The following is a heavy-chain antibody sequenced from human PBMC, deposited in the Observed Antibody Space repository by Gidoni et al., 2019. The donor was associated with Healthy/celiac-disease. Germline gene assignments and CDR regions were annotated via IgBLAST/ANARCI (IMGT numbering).Heavy chain of an antibody. CDR1: GYTFTSYY. D-gene: IGHD3-22*01. J-gene: IGHJ4*02. Sequence: QVQLVQSGAEVKKPGASVKVSCKASGYTFTSYYMHWVRQAPGQGLEWMGIINPSGGSTSYAKKFQGRVTMTRDTSTSTVYMELSSLRSEDTAVYYCARALENIVVVITSRRKQYYFDYWGQGTLVTVSS. V-gene: IGHV1-46*01. CDR3: ARALENIVVVITSRRKQYYFDY. CDR2: INPSGGST.